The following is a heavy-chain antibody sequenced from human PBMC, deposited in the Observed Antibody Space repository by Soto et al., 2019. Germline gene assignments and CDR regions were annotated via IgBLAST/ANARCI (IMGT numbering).Heavy chain of an antibody. D-gene: IGHD2-15*01. J-gene: IGHJ4*02. V-gene: IGHV3-30*18. Sequence: GGSLRLSCAASGFTFSSYGMHWVRQAPGKGLEWVAVISYDGSNKYYADSVKGRFTISRDNSKNTRYLQMNSLRAEDTAVYYCAKDGELTHCSGGSCYFDYWGQGTLVTVSS. CDR3: AKDGELTHCSGGSCYFDY. CDR1: GFTFSSYG. CDR2: ISYDGSNK.